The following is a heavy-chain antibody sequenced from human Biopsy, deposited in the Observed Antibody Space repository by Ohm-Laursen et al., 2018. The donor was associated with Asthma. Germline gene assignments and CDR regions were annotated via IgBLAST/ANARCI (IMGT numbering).Heavy chain of an antibody. CDR1: GYTFSNYA. Sequence: ASETAAHQASGYTFSNYAISWVRQAPGQGLEWMGWISGYNGDTKFAQNVKGRLSLTTDTSTSTAYMELPGLTSDDTAVYYCVRDKVVVVPGSKGPTDWFDPWGQGTRVTVSS. J-gene: IGHJ5*02. CDR3: VRDKVVVVPGSKGPTDWFDP. V-gene: IGHV1-18*04. D-gene: IGHD2-15*01. CDR2: ISGYNGDT.